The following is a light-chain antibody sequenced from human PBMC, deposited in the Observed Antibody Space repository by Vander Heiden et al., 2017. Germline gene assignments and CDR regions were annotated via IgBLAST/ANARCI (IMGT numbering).Light chain of an antibody. Sequence: SVMTQSSLSVPVTPGEPASISCSSSQSLLHSNGYNYLDWYLQKPGQSPQLLIYLGSNRASGVPDRFSGSGSGTDFTLKISRVEAEDVGVYYCRQALQTPSTFGQGTKLEIK. CDR3: RQALQTPST. CDR1: QSLLHSNGYNY. J-gene: IGKJ2*02. V-gene: IGKV2-28*01. CDR2: LGS.